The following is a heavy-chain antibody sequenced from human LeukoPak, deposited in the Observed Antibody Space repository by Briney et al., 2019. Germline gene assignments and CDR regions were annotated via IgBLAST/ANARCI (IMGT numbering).Heavy chain of an antibody. CDR1: GFTFSSFW. CDR3: AKYCSGGSCYSGLY. V-gene: IGHV3-74*01. CDR2: MNSDGSST. J-gene: IGHJ4*02. Sequence: GGSLRLSCAASGFTFSSFWMHWVRQAPGKGLVWVSRMNSDGSSTSYADSVKGRFTISRDNAKNTLYLQMNSLRAEDTAVYYCAKYCSGGSCYSGLYWGQGTLVTVSS. D-gene: IGHD2-15*01.